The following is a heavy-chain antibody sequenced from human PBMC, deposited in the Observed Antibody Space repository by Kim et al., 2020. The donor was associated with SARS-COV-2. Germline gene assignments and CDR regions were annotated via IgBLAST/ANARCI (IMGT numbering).Heavy chain of an antibody. J-gene: IGHJ4*02. CDR2: T. CDR3: AAGMVRGVIKY. V-gene: IGHV4-39*01. Sequence: TYYNPSLKSRVTISVDTSKNQFSRKLSSGTAADTAVYYCAAGMVRGVIKYWGQGTLVTVSS. D-gene: IGHD3-10*01.